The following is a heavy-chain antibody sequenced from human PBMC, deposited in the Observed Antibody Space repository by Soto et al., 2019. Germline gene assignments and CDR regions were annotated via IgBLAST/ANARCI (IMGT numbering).Heavy chain of an antibody. D-gene: IGHD2-2*02. CDR1: GGTFSSYA. J-gene: IGHJ6*02. CDR2: IIPIFGTA. CDR3: ARKVDIVVVPAAIDYYYYGMDV. Sequence: ASVKVSCKASGGTFSSYAISWVRQAPGQGLEWMGGIIPIFGTANYAQKFQGRVTITADESTSTAYMELSSLRSEDTAVYYCARKVDIVVVPAAIDYYYYGMDVWGQGTTVTVSS. V-gene: IGHV1-69*13.